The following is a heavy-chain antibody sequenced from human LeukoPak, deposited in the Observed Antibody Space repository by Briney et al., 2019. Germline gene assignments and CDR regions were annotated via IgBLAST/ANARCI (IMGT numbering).Heavy chain of an antibody. D-gene: IGHD2-15*01. Sequence: SETLSLTCTVSGGSISSYYWSWIRQPAGKGLEWIGRIYTSGSTNYNPSLKSRVTLSVDTSKNQFSLKLSSVTAADTAVYYCARATWSVSYYYYMDVWGKGTTVTVSS. CDR2: IYTSGST. CDR1: GGSISSYY. CDR3: ARATWSVSYYYYMDV. J-gene: IGHJ6*03. V-gene: IGHV4-4*07.